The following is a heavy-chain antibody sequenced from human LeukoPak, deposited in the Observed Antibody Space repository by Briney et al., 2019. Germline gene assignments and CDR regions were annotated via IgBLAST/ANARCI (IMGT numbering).Heavy chain of an antibody. CDR1: GGSISSYY. Sequence: SETLSLTCTVPGGSISSYYWSWIRQPPGKGLEWIGYIYYSGSTNYNPSLKSRVTISVDTSKNQFSLKLSSVTAADTAVYYCARGPLLWFGESCYGMDVWGQGTTVTVSS. J-gene: IGHJ6*02. CDR2: IYYSGST. V-gene: IGHV4-59*08. CDR3: ARGPLLWFGESCYGMDV. D-gene: IGHD3-10*01.